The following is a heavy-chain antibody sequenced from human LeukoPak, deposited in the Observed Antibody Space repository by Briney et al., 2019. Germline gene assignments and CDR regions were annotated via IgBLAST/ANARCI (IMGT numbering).Heavy chain of an antibody. CDR2: IRDDGGNK. D-gene: IGHD3-16*01. J-gene: IGHJ4*02. CDR3: AKARPFGAGPRGYYFDY. V-gene: IGHV3-30*02. CDR1: GFTLSSFG. Sequence: AGGSLRLSCATAGFTLSSFGMHLVRQASGQGLGWVAFIRDDGGNKYYADSVKGRFTISRDNSKNTLYLQMNSLRAEDTAVYYRAKARPFGAGPRGYYFDYWGQGTLVTVSS.